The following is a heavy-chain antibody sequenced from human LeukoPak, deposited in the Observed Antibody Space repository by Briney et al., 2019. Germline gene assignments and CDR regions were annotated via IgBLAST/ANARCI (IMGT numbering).Heavy chain of an antibody. CDR1: GFSFSTYW. CDR2: IRHDGTAK. V-gene: IGHV3-7*01. Sequence: GGSLRLSCTASGFSFSTYWMSWVRQAPGKGLEWVAHIRHDGTAKKYVDSVKGRFTISRDNAKNSLYLQMNTLRVEDSAVYYCVGDPGDYWGQGTLVTVSS. CDR3: VGDPGDY. J-gene: IGHJ4*02.